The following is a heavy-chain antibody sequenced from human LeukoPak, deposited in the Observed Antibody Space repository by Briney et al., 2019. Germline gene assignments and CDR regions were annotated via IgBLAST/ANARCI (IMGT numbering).Heavy chain of an antibody. D-gene: IGHD1-26*01. CDR1: GSTFTSYY. CDR2: INPNCGST. CDR3: ARDPSGSWQWFDY. Sequence: ASVKASCKASGSTFTSYYMHWVRLAPGQGLEWVGVINPNCGSTTYAQKFQGRVTMTRDRSTTTVYMELSSLRSEDTAVYYCARDPSGSWQWFDYWGQGTLVTVSS. J-gene: IGHJ4*02. V-gene: IGHV1-46*01.